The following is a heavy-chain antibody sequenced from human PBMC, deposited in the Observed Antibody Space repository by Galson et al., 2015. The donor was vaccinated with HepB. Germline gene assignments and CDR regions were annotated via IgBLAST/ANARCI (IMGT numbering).Heavy chain of an antibody. D-gene: IGHD3-3*01. CDR3: ARDRPYYDFGVGQYYFDY. Sequence: SVKVSCKASGGTFSSYAISWVRQAPGQGLEWMGGIIPIFGTANYAQKFQGRVTITADESTSTAYMELSSLRSEDTAVYYCARDRPYYDFGVGQYYFDYWGQGTLVTVSS. J-gene: IGHJ4*02. V-gene: IGHV1-69*13. CDR2: IIPIFGTA. CDR1: GGTFSSYA.